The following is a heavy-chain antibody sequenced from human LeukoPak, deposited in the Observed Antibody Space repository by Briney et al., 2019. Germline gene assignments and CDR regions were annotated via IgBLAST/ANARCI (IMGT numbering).Heavy chain of an antibody. CDR2: ISSSSSTI. D-gene: IGHD4-17*01. V-gene: IGHV3-48*01. Sequence: GGSLRLACAASAFTFSSYSMGWVRQAPEKGLEWVSYISSSSSTIYYADSVKGRFTISRDNAKNSLYLQMNSLRAEDTAVYYCARDRLHYVEYEKTFDYWGQGTLVTVSS. CDR3: ARDRLHYVEYEKTFDY. CDR1: AFTFSSYS. J-gene: IGHJ4*02.